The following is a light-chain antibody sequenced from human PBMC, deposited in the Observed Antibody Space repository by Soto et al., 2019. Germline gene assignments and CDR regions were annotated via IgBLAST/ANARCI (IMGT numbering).Light chain of an antibody. CDR1: GSNIGSNY. CDR3: AAWDDSLRGVV. J-gene: IGLJ2*01. Sequence: QSVLTQPPSPSGTPGQRVTISCSGSGSNIGSNYVYWYQQLPGTAPKLLIFRDNLRPSGVPDRFSGSKSGTSASLAISGLRYEDEADYYCAAWDDSLRGVVFGGGTKLTVL. CDR2: RDN. V-gene: IGLV1-47*01.